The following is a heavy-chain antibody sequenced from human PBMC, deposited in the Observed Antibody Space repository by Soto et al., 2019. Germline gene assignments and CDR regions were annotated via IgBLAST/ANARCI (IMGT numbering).Heavy chain of an antibody. D-gene: IGHD5-18*01. CDR1: GGSISSGGYS. J-gene: IGHJ6*02. CDR2: IYHSGST. Sequence: PSETLSLTCAVSGGSISSGGYSWSWIRQPPGKGLEWIGYIYHSGSTYYNPSLKSRVTISVDRSKNQFSLKLSSVTAADTAVYYCARRTGGYSYGHGYYYYGMDVWGQGTTVTVSS. CDR3: ARRTGGYSYGHGYYYYGMDV. V-gene: IGHV4-30-2*01.